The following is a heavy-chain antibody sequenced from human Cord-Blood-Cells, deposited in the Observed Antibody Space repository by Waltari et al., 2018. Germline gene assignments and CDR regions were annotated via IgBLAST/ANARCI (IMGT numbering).Heavy chain of an antibody. J-gene: IGHJ4*02. Sequence: EVQLVESGGGLVQPGGSLRLSCAASGFTFSSYWMHWVRHAPGKGLVWVSRINSDGSSTSYADSVKGRFTISRDNAKNTLYLQMNSLRAEDTAVYYCARGGIRFGELYYFDYWGQGTLVTVSS. V-gene: IGHV3-74*01. CDR2: INSDGSST. D-gene: IGHD3-10*01. CDR1: GFTFSSYW. CDR3: ARGGIRFGELYYFDY.